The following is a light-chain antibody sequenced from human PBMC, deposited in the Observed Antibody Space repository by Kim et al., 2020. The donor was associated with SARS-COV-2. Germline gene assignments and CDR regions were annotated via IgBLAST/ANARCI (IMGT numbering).Light chain of an antibody. V-gene: IGKV3-11*01. J-gene: IGKJ4*01. CDR1: QSVGSS. CDR2: DAS. Sequence: DIVLTQSPATLSLSPGERATLSCRASQSVGSSLAWYQHNPGQAPRLLIYDASNRATGIPARFSGSGSGTDFTLTISSLEPEDFAVYYCQQRSKWLTFGGGTKLEI. CDR3: QQRSKWLT.